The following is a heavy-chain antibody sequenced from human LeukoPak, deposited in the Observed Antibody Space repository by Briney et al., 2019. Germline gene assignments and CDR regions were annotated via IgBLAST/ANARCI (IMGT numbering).Heavy chain of an antibody. CDR1: GFTFSSYA. V-gene: IGHV3-23*01. J-gene: IGHJ2*01. Sequence: GGSLRLSCAASGFTFSSYAMSWVRQAPGKGLEWVSAISGSGGSTYYADSVKGRFTISRDNSKNTLSLQMNSLRPEDTAVYYCAKETDYGDYGDWYFDLWGRGTLVTVSS. CDR3: AKETDYGDYGDWYFDL. CDR2: ISGSGGST. D-gene: IGHD4-17*01.